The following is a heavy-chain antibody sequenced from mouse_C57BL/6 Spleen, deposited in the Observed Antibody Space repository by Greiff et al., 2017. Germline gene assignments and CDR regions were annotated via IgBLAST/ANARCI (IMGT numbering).Heavy chain of an antibody. Sequence: LEESGPELVKPGASVTISCKASGYAFSSSWMNWVKQRPGTGLEWIGRIYPGDGDTNYNGTFKGKATLTADKSSSTAYMQLSSLTSEDSAVYFCARSLVRLGYWGQGTTLTVSS. CDR3: ARSLVRLGY. D-gene: IGHD2-13*01. CDR1: GYAFSSSW. CDR2: IYPGDGDT. V-gene: IGHV1-82*01. J-gene: IGHJ2*01.